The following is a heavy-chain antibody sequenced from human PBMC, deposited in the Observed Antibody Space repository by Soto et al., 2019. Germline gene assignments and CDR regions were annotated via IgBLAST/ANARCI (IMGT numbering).Heavy chain of an antibody. CDR1: GYTFTGYY. CDR3: ASLYYRGGSCYGSRDY. V-gene: IGHV1-69*06. D-gene: IGHD2-15*01. J-gene: IGHJ4*02. Sequence: SVKVSCKASGYTFTGYYMHWVRQAPGQGLEWMGGVIPIFGTANYAQKFQGRVTITADKSTSTAYMELSSLRSEDTAVYYCASLYYRGGSCYGSRDYWGQGTMGTVSA. CDR2: VIPIFGTA.